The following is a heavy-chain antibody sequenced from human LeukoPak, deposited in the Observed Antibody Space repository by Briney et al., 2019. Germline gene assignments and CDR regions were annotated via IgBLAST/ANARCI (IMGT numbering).Heavy chain of an antibody. CDR2: IYSGGST. J-gene: IGHJ6*02. CDR3: ARDLGDYYGMDV. CDR1: GFTVSSNY. D-gene: IGHD3-16*01. V-gene: IGHV3-53*01. Sequence: PGGSLRLSCAASGFTVSSNYMSWVRQAPGRGLEWVSVIYSGGSTYYADSVKGRFTISRDNSKNTLYLQTNSLRAEDTAVYYCARDLGDYYGMDVWGQGTMVTVSS.